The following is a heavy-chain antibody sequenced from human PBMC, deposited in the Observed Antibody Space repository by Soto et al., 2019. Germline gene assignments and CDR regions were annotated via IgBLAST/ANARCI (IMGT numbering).Heavy chain of an antibody. CDR2: INAGNGNT. CDR3: ARSVTYRYCSSTSCYPSEIGWFDP. V-gene: IGHV1-3*01. J-gene: IGHJ5*02. Sequence: ASVKVSCKASGYTFTSYAMHWVRQAPGQRLEWMGWINAGNGNTKYSQKIQGRDTITRDTSASTAYKELSSLRSEDTALYYCARSVTYRYCSSTSCYPSEIGWFDPWGQGTLVTVSS. CDR1: GYTFTSYA. D-gene: IGHD2-2*01.